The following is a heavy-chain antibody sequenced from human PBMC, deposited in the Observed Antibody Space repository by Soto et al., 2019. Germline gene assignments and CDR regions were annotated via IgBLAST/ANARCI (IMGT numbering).Heavy chain of an antibody. D-gene: IGHD5-18*01. V-gene: IGHV4-61*01. CDR3: ARVVAMEFYYFDY. CDR2: IYYSGST. J-gene: IGHJ4*02. Sequence: SETLSLTCTVSGGSVSSGSYYWSWIRQPPGKGLEWIGYIYYSGSTNYNPSLKSRVTISVDTSKNQFSLKLSSVTAADTAVYYCARVVAMEFYYFDYWGQGTPVTAPQ. CDR1: GGSVSSGSYY.